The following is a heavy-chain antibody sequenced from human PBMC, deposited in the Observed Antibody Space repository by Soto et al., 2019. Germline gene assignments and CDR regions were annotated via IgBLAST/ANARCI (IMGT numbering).Heavy chain of an antibody. D-gene: IGHD2-8*01. J-gene: IGHJ4*02. Sequence: PGGSLRLSCAASGFTFSSYAMSWVRQAPGKGLEWVSAISGSGGSTYYADSVKGQFTISRDNSKNTLYLQMNSLRAEDTAVYYCAKTPHCTNGVCYRYPFDYWGQGTLVTVSS. CDR3: AKTPHCTNGVCYRYPFDY. V-gene: IGHV3-23*01. CDR2: ISGSGGST. CDR1: GFTFSSYA.